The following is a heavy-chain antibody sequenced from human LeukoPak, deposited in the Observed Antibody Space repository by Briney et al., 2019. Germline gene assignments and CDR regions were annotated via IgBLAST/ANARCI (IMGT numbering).Heavy chain of an antibody. J-gene: IGHJ4*02. D-gene: IGHD3-16*01. CDR3: ARLALGYFDY. CDR1: GGSISSYY. CDR2: IYYSGST. Sequence: SETLSLTCTVSGGSISSYYWSWIRQPPGKGREWIGYIYYSGSTNYNPSLKSRVTISVDTSKNQFSLKLSSVTAADTAVYYCARLALGYFDYWGQGTLVTVSS. V-gene: IGHV4-59*01.